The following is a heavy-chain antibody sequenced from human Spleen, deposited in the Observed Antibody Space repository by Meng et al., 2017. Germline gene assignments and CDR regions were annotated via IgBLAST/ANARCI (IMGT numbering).Heavy chain of an antibody. D-gene: IGHD4-17*01. Sequence: QVQLQESDPGLVEPSQTLSLTCTVSGGSINSDDYYWSWIRQHPGKGLEWIGFIFYSGSTYYNPSLKSRASISVDTSKNQFSLKLASVTVADTAVYYCARGDYDGLAYWGQGTLVTVSS. V-gene: IGHV4-31*03. J-gene: IGHJ4*02. CDR3: ARGDYDGLAY. CDR2: IFYSGST. CDR1: GGSINSDDYY.